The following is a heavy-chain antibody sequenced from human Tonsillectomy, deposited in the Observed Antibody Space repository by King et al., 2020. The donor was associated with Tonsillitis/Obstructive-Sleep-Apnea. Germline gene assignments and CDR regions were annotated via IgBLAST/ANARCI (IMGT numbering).Heavy chain of an antibody. J-gene: IGHJ3*02. CDR2: INSDGSST. Sequence: VQLVESGGGLVQPGGSLRLSCAASGFTFSSYWMHWVRQAPGKGLVWVSRINSDGSSTSYADSVKGRFTISRDNAKNTLYLQMNSLRAEDTAVYYCARVDGYYRAFDIWGQGTMVTVSS. CDR3: ARVDGYYRAFDI. D-gene: IGHD2-21*02. CDR1: GFTFSSYW. V-gene: IGHV3-74*01.